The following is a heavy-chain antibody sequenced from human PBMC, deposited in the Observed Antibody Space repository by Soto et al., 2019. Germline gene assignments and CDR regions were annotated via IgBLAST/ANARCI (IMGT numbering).Heavy chain of an antibody. CDR3: ARGRLVAAMTGGCNFDY. J-gene: IGHJ4*02. CDR2: INHSGST. V-gene: IGHV4-34*01. D-gene: IGHD2-15*01. Sequence: SETLSLTCAVYGGSFSGYYWSWIRQPPGKGLEWIGEINHSGSTNYNPSLKSRVTISVDTSKNQFSLKLSSVTAADTAVYYCARGRLVAAMTGGCNFDYWGQGTLVTVSS. CDR1: GGSFSGYY.